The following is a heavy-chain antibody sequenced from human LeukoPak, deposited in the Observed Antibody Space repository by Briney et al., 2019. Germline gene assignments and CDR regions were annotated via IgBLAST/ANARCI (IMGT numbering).Heavy chain of an antibody. CDR1: GGSISSYY. D-gene: IGHD1-14*01. V-gene: IGHV4-59*01. Sequence: SETLSLTCTVSGGSISSYYWSWIRQPPGRGLEWIGYIYYSGSTNYNPSLKSRVTISVDTSKNQFSLKLSSVTAADTAVYYCARARPGYFDYWGQGTLVTVSS. J-gene: IGHJ4*02. CDR3: ARARPGYFDY. CDR2: IYYSGST.